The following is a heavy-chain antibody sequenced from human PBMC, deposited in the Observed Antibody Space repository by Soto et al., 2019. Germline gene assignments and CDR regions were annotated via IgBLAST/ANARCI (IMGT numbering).Heavy chain of an antibody. CDR2: IYYSGST. Sequence: TLSLTCTVSGGSIRRGYYYWSWIRQPPGKGLEWIGYIYYSGSTNYNPSLKSRVTISVDTSKNQFSLKLTSVTAADTAVYYCARDKITGLFDYWGQGTLVTVSS. J-gene: IGHJ4*02. CDR1: GGSIRRGYYY. CDR3: ARDKITGLFDY. V-gene: IGHV4-30-4*01. D-gene: IGHD2-8*02.